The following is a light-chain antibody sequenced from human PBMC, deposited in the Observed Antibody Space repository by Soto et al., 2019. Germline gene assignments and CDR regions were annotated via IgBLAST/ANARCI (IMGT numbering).Light chain of an antibody. CDR3: SSYTSSTTLSVV. Sequence: QYVLTQPASVSGSPGQSITISCTGTSSDVGGYNYVSWYQQHPGKAPKLMIYGVTNRPSGVSNRFSGSKSGNTASLTISGLQAEDEADYYCSSYTSSTTLSVVFGGGTKLTVL. J-gene: IGLJ2*01. CDR1: SSDVGGYNY. V-gene: IGLV2-14*01. CDR2: GVT.